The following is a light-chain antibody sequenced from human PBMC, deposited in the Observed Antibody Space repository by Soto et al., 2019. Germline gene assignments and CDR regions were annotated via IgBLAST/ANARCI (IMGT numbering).Light chain of an antibody. CDR3: QQYYNWPPIT. Sequence: EIVMTQSPATLSVSPGERATLSCRASQSVSRNLAWYQQKPGQPPRLLIYGASTRATGFPARFSGSGSGTEFTLTISSLQSEDFAVYYCQQYYNWPPITFGQGTRLEIK. J-gene: IGKJ5*01. CDR2: GAS. CDR1: QSVSRN. V-gene: IGKV3-15*01.